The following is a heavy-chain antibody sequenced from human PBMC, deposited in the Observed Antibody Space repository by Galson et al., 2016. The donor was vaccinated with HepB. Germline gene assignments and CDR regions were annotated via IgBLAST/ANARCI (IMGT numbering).Heavy chain of an antibody. V-gene: IGHV2-70*13. D-gene: IGHD5-24*01. CDR2: IDWDDDK. Sequence: PALVKPTQTLTLTCTFSGFSLSTSGVGVGWIRQPPGKALEWLALIDWDDDKYYSTSLETRLTISKDTSTNQVVLTMTNMDPVDTATYYCARVHGNRWPTSYFDYWGQGTLVTVSS. CDR1: GFSLSTSGVG. J-gene: IGHJ4*02. CDR3: ARVHGNRWPTSYFDY.